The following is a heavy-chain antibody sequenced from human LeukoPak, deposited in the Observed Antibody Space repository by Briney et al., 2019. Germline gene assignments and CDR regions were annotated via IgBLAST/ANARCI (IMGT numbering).Heavy chain of an antibody. D-gene: IGHD5-12*01. V-gene: IGHV4-59*08. J-gene: IGHJ4*02. CDR1: GGSITSYY. CDR2: IYYSGST. CDR3: ARFTYDHHGNNYYLDY. Sequence: SETLSLTCTVSGGSITSYYWSWIRQPPGKGLEWIGYIYYSGSTIYNPSLESRVTMSVDTSKNQFSLKLSSVTAADTAVYYCARFTYDHHGNNYYLDYWGQGNLVTVSS.